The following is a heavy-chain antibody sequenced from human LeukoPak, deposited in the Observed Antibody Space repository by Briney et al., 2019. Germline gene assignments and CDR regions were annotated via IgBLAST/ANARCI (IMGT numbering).Heavy chain of an antibody. CDR2: ISSSGSTI. Sequence: HPGGSLRLSCAASGFTFSSYEMNWVRQAPGKGLEWVSYISSSGSTIYYADSVKGRFTISRDNAKNSLYLQMNSLRAEDTAVYYCARGGAYCGGDCYNAFDIWGQGTMVTVSS. V-gene: IGHV3-48*03. J-gene: IGHJ3*02. CDR1: GFTFSSYE. D-gene: IGHD2-21*02. CDR3: ARGGAYCGGDCYNAFDI.